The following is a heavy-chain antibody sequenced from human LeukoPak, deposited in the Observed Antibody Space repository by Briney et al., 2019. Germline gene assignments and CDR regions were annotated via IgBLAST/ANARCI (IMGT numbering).Heavy chain of an antibody. J-gene: IGHJ5*02. D-gene: IGHD2-2*01. CDR2: ISAYNGNT. V-gene: IGHV1-18*01. CDR3: ARDSDCSSTSCYMNWFDP. CDR1: GYTFTSYG. Sequence: ASVKVSCKASGYTFTSYGISWVRQAPGQGLEWMGWISAYNGNTNYAQKLQGRVTMTTDTSTSTAYMGLRSLRSDDTAVYYCARDSDCSSTSCYMNWFDPWGQGTLVTVSS.